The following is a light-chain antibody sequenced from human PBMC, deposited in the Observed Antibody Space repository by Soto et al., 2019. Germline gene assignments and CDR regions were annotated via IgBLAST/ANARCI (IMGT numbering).Light chain of an antibody. CDR3: QQRSNWLPYT. J-gene: IGKJ2*01. V-gene: IGKV3-11*01. CDR2: DAS. CDR1: QSVSSY. Sequence: EIVLTQSPATLSLSPGERATLSCRASQSVSSYLAWYQQKPGQAPRLLIYDASNRATGIPARFSGSGSGTYFTLTISSLEPEDFAVYYCQQRSNWLPYTFGQGTKLEIK.